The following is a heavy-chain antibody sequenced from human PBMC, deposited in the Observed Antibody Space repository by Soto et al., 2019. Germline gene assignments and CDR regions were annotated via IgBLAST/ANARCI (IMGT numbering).Heavy chain of an antibody. CDR1: GFPFSSYA. CDR3: GKNSGLFNS. V-gene: IGHV3-23*01. Sequence: PGGSLRLSCAASGFPFSSYAMSWVRQAQGKGLEWVSAISGSGGSTSYAASVKARFTISRDNSKIKLYLQINSLKPEDTAVYYGGKNSGLFNSWGQGTPVTVSS. CDR2: ISGSGGST. J-gene: IGHJ5*01. D-gene: IGHD3-10*01.